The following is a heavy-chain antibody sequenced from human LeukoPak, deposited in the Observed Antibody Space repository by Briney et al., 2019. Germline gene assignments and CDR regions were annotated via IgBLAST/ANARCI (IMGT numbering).Heavy chain of an antibody. D-gene: IGHD3-3*01. V-gene: IGHV3-7*01. J-gene: IGHJ4*02. Sequence: GGSLRLSCAASGFTFSSYWMSWVRQAPGRGLEWVANIKQDGSEKYYEDSVKGRFTISRDNAKNSLYLQMNSLRAEDTAVYYCARVGLWGYGFWSGSPQSYYFDYWGQGTLVTVSS. CDR2: IKQDGSEK. CDR1: GFTFSSYW. CDR3: ARVGLWGYGFWSGSPQSYYFDY.